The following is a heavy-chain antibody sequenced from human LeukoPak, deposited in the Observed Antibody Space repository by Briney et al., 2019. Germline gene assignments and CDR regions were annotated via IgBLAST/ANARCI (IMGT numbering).Heavy chain of an antibody. V-gene: IGHV4-59*08. CDR1: GGSISSYY. Sequence: SETLSFTCTVSGGSISSYYWSWIRQPPGKGLEWIGYIYYSGSTNYNPSLKSRVTISVDTSKNQFSLKLSSVTAADTAVYYCARQTYYGSGSMGIFDYWGQGTLVTVSS. D-gene: IGHD3-10*01. J-gene: IGHJ4*02. CDR2: IYYSGST. CDR3: ARQTYYGSGSMGIFDY.